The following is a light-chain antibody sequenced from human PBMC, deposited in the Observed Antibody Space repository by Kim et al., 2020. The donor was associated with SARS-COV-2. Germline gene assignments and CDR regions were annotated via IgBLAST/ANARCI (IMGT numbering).Light chain of an antibody. J-gene: IGKJ4*01. Sequence: EKAMSQSPAPLSVSPGETATLSCRASESVSSNLAWSQQKPGQAHRLLIYGASVRATGIPARVSGSGAGTEFTLTISSLQSEDSAVYYWQQYQNWPPVTVGGGTKVDIK. CDR2: GAS. V-gene: IGKV3D-15*01. CDR3: QQYQNWPPVT. CDR1: ESVSSN.